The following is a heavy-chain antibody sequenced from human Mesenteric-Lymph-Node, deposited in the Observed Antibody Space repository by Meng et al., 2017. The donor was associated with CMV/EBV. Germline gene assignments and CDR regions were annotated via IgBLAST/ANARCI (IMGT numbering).Heavy chain of an antibody. CDR3: ARTHANYYGSGSYYIWGECFDY. CDR1: GGSISSSSYY. Sequence: GSLRLPCTVSGGSISSSSYYWGWIRQPPGKGLEWIGSIHYSGSTYYNPSLKSRVTISVDTSKNQFSLKLSSVTAADTAVYYCARTHANYYGSGSYYIWGECFDYWGQGTLVTVSS. J-gene: IGHJ4*02. D-gene: IGHD3-10*01. V-gene: IGHV4-39*07. CDR2: IHYSGST.